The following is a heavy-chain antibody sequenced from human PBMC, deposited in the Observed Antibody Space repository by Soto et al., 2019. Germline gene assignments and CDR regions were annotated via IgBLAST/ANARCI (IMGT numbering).Heavy chain of an antibody. CDR1: GFTFSSYA. D-gene: IGHD3-9*01. CDR3: ARVSSLRYFDWLPPGGD. V-gene: IGHV3-30*04. J-gene: IGHJ4*02. CDR2: ISYDGRNK. Sequence: QVQLVESGGGVVQPGRSLRLSCAASGFTFSSYAMHWDRQAPGKGLEWVAVISYDGRNKYYADSVKGRFTISRDNSKKTVFLEMNTRRAEDTAVYYCARVSSLRYFDWLPPGGDWGQGTLVTVSS.